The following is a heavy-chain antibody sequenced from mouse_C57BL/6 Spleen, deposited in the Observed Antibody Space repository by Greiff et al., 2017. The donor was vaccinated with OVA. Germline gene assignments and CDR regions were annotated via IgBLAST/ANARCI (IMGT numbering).Heavy chain of an antibody. D-gene: IGHD2-4*01. Sequence: VQLQQPGAELVRPGSSVKLSCKASGYTFTSYWMHWVKQRPIQGLEWIGNIDPSDSETHYNQKFKDKATLTVDKSSSTAYMQLSSLTSEDSAVYYCARGDYDRGFAYWGQGTLVTVSA. CDR3: ARGDYDRGFAY. CDR1: GYTFTSYW. J-gene: IGHJ3*01. V-gene: IGHV1-52*01. CDR2: IDPSDSET.